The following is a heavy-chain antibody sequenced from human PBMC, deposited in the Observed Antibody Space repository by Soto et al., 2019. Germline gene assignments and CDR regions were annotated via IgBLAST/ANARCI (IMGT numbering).Heavy chain of an antibody. CDR1: GGSISSGGYY. V-gene: IGHV4-31*03. D-gene: IGHD1-7*01. J-gene: IGHJ5*02. CDR3: ARHLRITGTNWFDP. Sequence: SETLSLTCTVSGGSISSGGYYWSWIRQHPGKGLEWIGYIYYSGSTYYNTSLKSRVTISVDTSKNQFSLKLSSVTAADTAVYYCARHLRITGTNWFDPWGQGTLVTVSS. CDR2: IYYSGST.